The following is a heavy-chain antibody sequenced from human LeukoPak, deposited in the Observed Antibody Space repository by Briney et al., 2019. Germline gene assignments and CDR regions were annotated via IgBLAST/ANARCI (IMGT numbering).Heavy chain of an antibody. J-gene: IGHJ6*02. D-gene: IGHD3-16*01. Sequence: PGWSLRLSCAASGFTLSDYYMSWIRQAPAKGLEWVSYISSSSSYTNYADSVKGRFTISRDNAKNSLYLQMNSLRAEDTAVYYCARDLMAGGYSGMDVWGQGTTVTVSS. CDR1: GFTLSDYY. CDR2: ISSSSSYT. V-gene: IGHV3-11*05. CDR3: ARDLMAGGYSGMDV.